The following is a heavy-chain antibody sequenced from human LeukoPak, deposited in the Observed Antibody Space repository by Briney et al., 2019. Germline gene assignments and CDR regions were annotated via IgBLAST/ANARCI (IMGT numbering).Heavy chain of an antibody. D-gene: IGHD4-17*01. V-gene: IGHV4-34*01. CDR2: INHSGSA. CDR1: GGPFSGYY. Sequence: PSETLSLTCAVSGGPFSGYYWTWIRQPPGKGLEWIGEINHSGSANYNPSLKSRVTISLDTSKNQFSLKVSSVTAADTAVYYCARGQGTVTTHWGQGTLVTVSS. CDR3: ARGQGTVTTH. J-gene: IGHJ4*02.